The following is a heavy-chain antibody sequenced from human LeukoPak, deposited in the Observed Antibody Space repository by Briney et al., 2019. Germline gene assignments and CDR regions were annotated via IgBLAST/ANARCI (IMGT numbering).Heavy chain of an antibody. CDR1: GGSISSGGYS. Sequence: SETLSLTCAVSGGSISSGGYSWSWIRQPPGKGLEWIGYIYHSGSTYYNPSLKSRVTISVDRSKNQFSLKLSSVTAADTAVYYCARQINYCSSTSCYLAGWFDPGGQGTLVTVSS. CDR2: IYHSGST. J-gene: IGHJ5*02. D-gene: IGHD2-2*01. CDR3: ARQINYCSSTSCYLAGWFDP. V-gene: IGHV4-30-2*01.